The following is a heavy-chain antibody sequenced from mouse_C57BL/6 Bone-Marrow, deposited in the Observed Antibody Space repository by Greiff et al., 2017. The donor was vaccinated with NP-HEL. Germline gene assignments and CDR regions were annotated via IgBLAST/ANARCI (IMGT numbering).Heavy chain of an antibody. D-gene: IGHD2-4*01. CDR3: ARGGGYDYLYYFDY. J-gene: IGHJ2*01. Sequence: VKLMESGPGLVAPSQSLSITCTVSGFSLTSYGVDWVRQSPGKGLEWLGVIWGVGSTNYNSALKSRLSLSKDNSKSQVFLKMNSLQTDDTAMYYCARGGGYDYLYYFDYWGQGTTLTVSS. V-gene: IGHV2-6*01. CDR2: IWGVGST. CDR1: GFSLTSYG.